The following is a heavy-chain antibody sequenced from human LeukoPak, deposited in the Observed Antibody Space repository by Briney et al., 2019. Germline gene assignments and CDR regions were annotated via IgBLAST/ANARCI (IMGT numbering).Heavy chain of an antibody. Sequence: SETLSLTCTVSGGSISSSSYYWGWIRQPPGKGLEWIGSIYYSGSTYYNPSLKSRVTISVDTSKNQFSLKPSSVTAADTAVYYCARDHTGFDYWGQGTLVTVSS. CDR1: GGSISSSSYY. CDR3: ARDHTGFDY. V-gene: IGHV4-39*07. J-gene: IGHJ4*02. D-gene: IGHD3-10*01. CDR2: IYYSGST.